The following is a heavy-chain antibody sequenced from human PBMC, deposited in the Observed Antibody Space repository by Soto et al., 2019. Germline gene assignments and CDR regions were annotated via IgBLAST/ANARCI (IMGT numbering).Heavy chain of an antibody. V-gene: IGHV2-70*04. D-gene: IGHD1-26*01. Sequence: SGPTLVNPTQTLTLTCTFSGFSFRTPGMRVNWIRQPPGKALEWLARIDWDDDKVYTTSLKTRLTISKDTSKNQVLLTMTNMDPVDTATYYCARSRGRLVGAPGGAIDIWGQGTVVTVSS. CDR1: GFSFRTPGMR. J-gene: IGHJ3*02. CDR3: ARSRGRLVGAPGGAIDI. CDR2: IDWDDDK.